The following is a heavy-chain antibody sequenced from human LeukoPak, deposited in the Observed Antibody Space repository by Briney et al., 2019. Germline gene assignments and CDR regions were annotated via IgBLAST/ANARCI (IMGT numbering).Heavy chain of an antibody. CDR2: IYYSGST. CDR1: GGSISSSSYY. V-gene: IGHV4-39*07. Sequence: SETLSLTCTVSGGSISSSSYYWGWIRQPPGQGLEWIGSIYYSGSTYYNPSLKSRVTISVDTSKNQFSLKLSSVTAADTAVYYCASGSLVYYYYMDVWGKGTTVTVSS. CDR3: ASGSLVYYYYMDV. J-gene: IGHJ6*03.